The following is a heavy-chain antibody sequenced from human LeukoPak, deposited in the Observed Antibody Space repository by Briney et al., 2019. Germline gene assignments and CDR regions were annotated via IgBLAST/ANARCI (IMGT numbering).Heavy chain of an antibody. CDR3: AKDALNYYYDSSGYLGY. D-gene: IGHD3-22*01. CDR2: ISGSGGST. J-gene: IGHJ4*02. Sequence: GGSLRLSCAASGFTFSSYGMSWVRQAPGKGLEWVSAISGSGGSTYYADSVKGRFTISRDNSKNTLYLQMNSLRAEDTAVYYCAKDALNYYYDSSGYLGYWGQGTLVTVSS. V-gene: IGHV3-23*01. CDR1: GFTFSSYG.